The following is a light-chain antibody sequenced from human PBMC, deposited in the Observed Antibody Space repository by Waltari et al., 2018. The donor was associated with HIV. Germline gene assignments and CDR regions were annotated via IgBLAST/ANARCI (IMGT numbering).Light chain of an antibody. J-gene: IGLJ3*02. CDR1: ALSKQC. CDR3: QSTDSSGYLWV. V-gene: IGLV3-25*03. CDR2: KDS. Sequence: SSELTQAPSVSVSPGQTARITCSGDALSKQCTYWYQQKAGQAPVLVMYKDSERPSEIPARFSGSSAGATVTLTINGVQAEDEADYYCQSTDSSGYLWVFGGGTKLTV.